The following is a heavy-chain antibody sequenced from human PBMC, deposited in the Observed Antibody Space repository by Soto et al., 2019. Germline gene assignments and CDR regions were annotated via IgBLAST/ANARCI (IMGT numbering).Heavy chain of an antibody. Sequence: GGSLRLSCAASGFTFSNYAMSLIRQAPGKGLEWVSAISTSGGSTYYADSVKGRFTISRDNSKNTLYLQMNSLRAEDTAVYYCAKDLGGYSGYAFDYWGQGTLVTVSS. D-gene: IGHD5-12*01. V-gene: IGHV3-23*01. CDR2: ISTSGGST. J-gene: IGHJ4*02. CDR1: GFTFSNYA. CDR3: AKDLGGYSGYAFDY.